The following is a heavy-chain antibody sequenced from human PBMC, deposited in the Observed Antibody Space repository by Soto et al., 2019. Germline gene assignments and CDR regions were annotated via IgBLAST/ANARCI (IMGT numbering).Heavy chain of an antibody. Sequence: SVKVSCKASGYTFTGYYMHWVRQAPGQGLEWMGWINPNSGGTNYAQKFQGWVTMTRDTSISTAYMELSRLRSDDTAVYYCARDRRYSYGNNWFDPWGQGTLVTVSS. CDR1: GYTFTGYY. J-gene: IGHJ5*02. CDR3: ARDRRYSYGNNWFDP. D-gene: IGHD5-18*01. CDR2: INPNSGGT. V-gene: IGHV1-2*04.